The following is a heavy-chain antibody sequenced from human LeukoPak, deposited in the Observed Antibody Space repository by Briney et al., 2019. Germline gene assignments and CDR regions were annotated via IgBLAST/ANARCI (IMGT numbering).Heavy chain of an antibody. CDR2: INPSGGST. J-gene: IGHJ4*02. D-gene: IGHD3-3*01. CDR3: ARGCFWSGPNTRTPFY. Sequence: ASVKVSCKASGYTFTSYYMHWVRQAPGQGLEWMGIINPSGGSTSYAQKFQGRVTMTRDTSTSTVYMELSSLRAEDTAVYYCARGCFWSGPNTRTPFYWGQGTLVTVSS. V-gene: IGHV1-46*01. CDR1: GYTFTSYY.